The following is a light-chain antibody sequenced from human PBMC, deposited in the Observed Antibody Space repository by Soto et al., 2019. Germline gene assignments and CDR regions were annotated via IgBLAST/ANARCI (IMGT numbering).Light chain of an antibody. V-gene: IGKV3-15*01. J-gene: IGKJ1*01. CDR1: QSVSSN. CDR2: AAS. Sequence: EIVMTQSPATLSVSPGDRATLSCRASQSVSSNLAWYQQKPGQAPRLLIYAASTSATGIPARFSGSGSGTEFTLTISSLQSEDFAVYYCQQYNNWPKMFGQGTKVEIK. CDR3: QQYNNWPKM.